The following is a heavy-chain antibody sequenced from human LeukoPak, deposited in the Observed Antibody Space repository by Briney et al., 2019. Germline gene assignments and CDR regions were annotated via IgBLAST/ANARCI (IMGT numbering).Heavy chain of an antibody. CDR1: GYTFTGYY. CDR3: ARAGVWDYSDSSGYHNAAFDI. Sequence: ASVKVSCKASGYTFTGYYMHWVQQAPGQGLEWMGWINPNSGGTNYAQKFQGRVTVTRDTSISTAYMDLSRLRSDDTAVYYCARAGVWDYSDSSGYHNAAFDIWGQGTMVTVSS. D-gene: IGHD3-22*01. J-gene: IGHJ3*02. CDR2: INPNSGGT. V-gene: IGHV1-2*02.